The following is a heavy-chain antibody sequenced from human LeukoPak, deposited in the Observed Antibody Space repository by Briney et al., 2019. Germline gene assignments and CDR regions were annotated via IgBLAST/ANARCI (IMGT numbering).Heavy chain of an antibody. D-gene: IGHD5-12*01. V-gene: IGHV3-23*01. J-gene: IGHJ4*02. CDR2: LSGSGGST. Sequence: GGSLRLSCAASGFTFSSYAMNWVRQAPGKGLEWVSGLSGSGGSTYYADSVKGRFTISRDNSKNTLYLQMNNLRVEDTAVYYCAKDLRSGYDSPVDYWGQGTLVTVSS. CDR1: GFTFSSYA. CDR3: AKDLRSGYDSPVDY.